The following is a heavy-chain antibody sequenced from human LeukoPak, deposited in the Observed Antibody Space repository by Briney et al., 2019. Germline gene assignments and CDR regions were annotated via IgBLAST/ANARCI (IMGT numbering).Heavy chain of an antibody. V-gene: IGHV3-23*01. CDR2: ISGSGGST. CDR3: AKDSYSGSYYRSDYFDY. D-gene: IGHD1-26*01. Sequence: GGSLRLSCAASGFTFSSYAMSWVRQAPGKGLEWVSAISGSGGSTYYADSVKGRFTISRDNSKNTLYLQMNSLRAEDTAVYYCAKDSYSGSYYRSDYFDYWGQGTLVTVSS. J-gene: IGHJ4*02. CDR1: GFTFSSYA.